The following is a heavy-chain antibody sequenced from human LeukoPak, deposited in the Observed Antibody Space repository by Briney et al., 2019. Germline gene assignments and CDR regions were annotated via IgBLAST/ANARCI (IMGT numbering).Heavy chain of an antibody. Sequence: PGGSLRLSCAASGFTFNNYVMSWVRQAPGKGLEWVAGISASGGHSYYPDSVKGRFAISRDSSKNTLYLEMNSLKVEDTAIYYCAKDDSRALDHFDYWGQGTMVTVSS. D-gene: IGHD3-22*01. CDR1: GFTFNNYV. CDR3: AKDDSRALDHFDY. V-gene: IGHV3-23*01. J-gene: IGHJ4*02. CDR2: ISASGGHS.